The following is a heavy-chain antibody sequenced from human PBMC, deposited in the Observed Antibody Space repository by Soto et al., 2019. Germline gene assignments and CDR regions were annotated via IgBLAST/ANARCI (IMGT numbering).Heavy chain of an antibody. D-gene: IGHD1-1*01. CDR1: GFTFSAYW. V-gene: IGHV3-74*01. J-gene: IGHJ4*02. CDR3: ARGPRVSSTGTGAH. CDR2: ISDDGSTA. Sequence: PGGSLRLSCSVSGFTFSAYWMHWVRQVPGKGLTWVSRISDDGSTATYADSGKVRFVIARDNAKNSLYLEMNTLRADDSGLYYCARGPRVSSTGTGAHWGRGTLVTVSS.